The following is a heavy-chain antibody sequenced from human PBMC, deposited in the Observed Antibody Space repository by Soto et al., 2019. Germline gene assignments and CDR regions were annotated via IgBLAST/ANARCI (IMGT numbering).Heavy chain of an antibody. CDR1: GYTFTSYY. D-gene: IGHD2-21*02. CDR3: ARSIVVVTALDY. CDR2: IHPSGGST. Sequence: ASVKVSCKASGYTFTSYYMHWVRQAPGQGLEWMGIIHPSGGSTSYAQKFQGRVTMTRDTSTSTAYMELSSLRSEDTAVYYCARSIVVVTALDYWGQGTLVTVSS. J-gene: IGHJ4*02. V-gene: IGHV1-46*01.